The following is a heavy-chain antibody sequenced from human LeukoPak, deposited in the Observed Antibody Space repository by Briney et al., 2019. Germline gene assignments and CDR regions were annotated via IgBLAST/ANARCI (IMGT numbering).Heavy chain of an antibody. D-gene: IGHD2-8*01. CDR2: ISSSSSYI. CDR3: AKDRCSNGVGCYYYYMDV. CDR1: GFTFSSYS. V-gene: IGHV3-21*01. Sequence: PGGSLRLSCAASGFTFSSYSMNWVRQAPGKGLEWVSSISSSSSYIYYADSVKGRFTISRDNAKNSLYLQMNSLRAEDTAVYYCAKDRCSNGVGCYYYYMDVWGKGTTVTISS. J-gene: IGHJ6*03.